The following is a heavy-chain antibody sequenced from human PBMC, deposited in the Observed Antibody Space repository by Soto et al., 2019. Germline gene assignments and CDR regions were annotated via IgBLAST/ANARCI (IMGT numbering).Heavy chain of an antibody. CDR3: ARLPYYYDSSGYSSYYYGMDV. D-gene: IGHD3-22*01. Sequence: SETLSLTCAVSGGSISSGGYSWSWIRQPPGKGLEWIGYIYHSGSTYYNPSLKSRVTISVDRSKNQFSLKLSSVTAADTAVYYCARLPYYYDSSGYSSYYYGMDVWGQGTTVTVSS. V-gene: IGHV4-30-2*01. J-gene: IGHJ6*02. CDR1: GGSISSGGYS. CDR2: IYHSGST.